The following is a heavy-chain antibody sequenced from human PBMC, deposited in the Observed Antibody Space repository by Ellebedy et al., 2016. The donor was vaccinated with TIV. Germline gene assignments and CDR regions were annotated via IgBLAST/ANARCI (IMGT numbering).Heavy chain of an antibody. V-gene: IGHV4-34*01. CDR2: INHSGST. D-gene: IGHD5-18*01. Sequence: SETLSLXXAVYGGSFSGYYWSWIRQPPGKGLEWIGEINHSGSTNYNPSLKSRVTISVDTSKNQFSLKLSSVTAADTAVYYCARGTAMVDYWGQGTLVTVSS. CDR3: ARGTAMVDY. J-gene: IGHJ4*02. CDR1: GGSFSGYY.